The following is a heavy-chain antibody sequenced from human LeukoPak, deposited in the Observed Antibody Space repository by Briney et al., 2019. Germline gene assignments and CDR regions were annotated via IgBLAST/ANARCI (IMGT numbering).Heavy chain of an antibody. J-gene: IGHJ6*02. V-gene: IGHV4-34*01. CDR3: ARFSPYCSSTSCYLDLSYHYYGMDV. CDR1: GGSSSGYY. Sequence: PSETLSLTCAVYGGSSSGYYWSWIRQPPGEGLEWIGEINHSGSTNYNPSLKSRVTISVDTSKNQFSLKLSSVTAADTAVYYCARFSPYCSSTSCYLDLSYHYYGMDVWGQGTTVTVSS. D-gene: IGHD2-2*01. CDR2: INHSGST.